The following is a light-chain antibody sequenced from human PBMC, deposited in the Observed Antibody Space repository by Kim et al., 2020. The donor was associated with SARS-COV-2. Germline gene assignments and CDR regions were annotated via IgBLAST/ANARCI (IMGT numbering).Light chain of an antibody. V-gene: IGLV3-1*01. Sequence: SYELTQPPSVSVSPGQTASITCSGDKLGDKYAFWYQQKPGQSPVVVIYQNTKRPSGIPERFSGSNSGNTATLTISGTQAMDEADYYCQAWAGFTAVFGGGTQLTVL. CDR2: QNT. CDR3: QAWAGFTAV. J-gene: IGLJ3*02. CDR1: KLGDKY.